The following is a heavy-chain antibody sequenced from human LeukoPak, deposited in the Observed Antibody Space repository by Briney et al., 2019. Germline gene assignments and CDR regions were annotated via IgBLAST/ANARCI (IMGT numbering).Heavy chain of an antibody. CDR1: GYTFTGYY. CDR3: ARVPIAAAGTLFDY. D-gene: IGHD6-13*01. J-gene: IGHJ4*02. V-gene: IGHV1-2*02. Sequence: VASVKVSSKASGYTFTGYYMHWGRQAPGQGLGGRGWINPNSGGTNYAQKFQGRVTMTRDTSISTAYMELSRLRSNDTAVYYCARVPIAAAGTLFDYWGQGTLVTVSS. CDR2: INPNSGGT.